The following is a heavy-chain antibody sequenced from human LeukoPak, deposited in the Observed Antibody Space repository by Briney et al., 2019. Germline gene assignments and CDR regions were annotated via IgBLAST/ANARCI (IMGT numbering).Heavy chain of an antibody. CDR3: ARMPDILTGLDS. J-gene: IGHJ4*02. CDR2: INTSGNT. V-gene: IGHV4-4*07. CDR1: GGSISSYY. D-gene: IGHD3-9*01. Sequence: SETLSLICTVSGGSISSYYWSWIRQPAGKGLEWIGRINTSGNTHYNPSLKSRVTISLDTSKNQFSLKLSSVTTADTAVYYCARMPDILTGLDSWGQGTLVTVSS.